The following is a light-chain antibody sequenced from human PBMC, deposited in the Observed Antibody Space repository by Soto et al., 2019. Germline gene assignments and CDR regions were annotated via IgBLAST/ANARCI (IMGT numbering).Light chain of an antibody. Sequence: DIQMTQSPSTLSASVGDRVTITCRASQSINNWLAWYQQKPGKAPKLLIYKTSDLESGVPSRFSGSGSGTEFSLTISSLQPDDFATYYCQQANSFPLTFGGGTKVDIK. CDR1: QSINNW. CDR2: KTS. CDR3: QQANSFPLT. V-gene: IGKV1-5*03. J-gene: IGKJ4*01.